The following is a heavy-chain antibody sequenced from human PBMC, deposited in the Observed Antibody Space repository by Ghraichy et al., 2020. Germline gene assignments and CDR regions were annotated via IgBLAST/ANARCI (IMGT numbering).Heavy chain of an antibody. CDR1: GFTFSSYG. CDR2: ISYDGSNK. CDR3: AKTGGYPVQGVIRYYYMDV. Sequence: GGSLRLSCAASGFTFSSYGMHWVRQAPGKGLEWVAVISYDGSNKYYADSVKGRFTISRDNSKNTLYLQMNSLRAEDTAVYYCAKTGGYPVQGVIRYYYMDVWGKASTVTVSS. J-gene: IGHJ6*03. V-gene: IGHV3-30*18. D-gene: IGHD3-10*01.